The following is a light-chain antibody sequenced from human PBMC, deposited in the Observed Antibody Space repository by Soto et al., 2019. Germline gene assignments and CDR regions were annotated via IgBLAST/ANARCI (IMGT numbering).Light chain of an antibody. Sequence: QSVLTQPPSVSAAPGQRVTISCSATFSNIENNFFSWYQQLPGAAPKLLIYDNHKRPSGIPDRFSGSKSATSATLDTTGLQTGDEADYHCGTWDNRLSCYVFGTGTRSPS. CDR1: FSNIENNF. CDR3: GTWDNRLSCYV. V-gene: IGLV1-51*01. J-gene: IGLJ1*01. CDR2: DNH.